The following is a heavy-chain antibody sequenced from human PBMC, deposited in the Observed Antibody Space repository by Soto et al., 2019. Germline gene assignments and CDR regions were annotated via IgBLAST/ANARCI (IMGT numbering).Heavy chain of an antibody. CDR3: ARDKGRYFDWLYYYYGMDV. D-gene: IGHD3-9*01. CDR1: GYTFTSYG. CDR2: ISAYNGNT. V-gene: IGHV1-18*01. Sequence: GASVKVSCKASGYTFTSYGISWVRQAPGQGLEWMGWISAYNGNTNYAQKLQGRVTMTTDTSTSTAYMELSSLRSEDTAVYYCARDKGRYFDWLYYYYGMDVWGQGTTVTVSS. J-gene: IGHJ6*02.